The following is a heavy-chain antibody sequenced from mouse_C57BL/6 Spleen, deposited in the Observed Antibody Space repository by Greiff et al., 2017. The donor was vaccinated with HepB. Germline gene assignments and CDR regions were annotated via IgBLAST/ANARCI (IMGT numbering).Heavy chain of an antibody. Sequence: VQGVESGPELVKPGASVKISCKASGYAFSSSWMNWVKQRPGKGLEWIGRIYPGDGDTNYNGKFKGKATLTADKSSSTAYMQLSSLTSEDSAVYFCARGGYGSRSFDYWGQGTTLTVSS. J-gene: IGHJ2*01. CDR1: GYAFSSSW. CDR3: ARGGYGSRSFDY. D-gene: IGHD1-1*01. CDR2: IYPGDGDT. V-gene: IGHV1-82*01.